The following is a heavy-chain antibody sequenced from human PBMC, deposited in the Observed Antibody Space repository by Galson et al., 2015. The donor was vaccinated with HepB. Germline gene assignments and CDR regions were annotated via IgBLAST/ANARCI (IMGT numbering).Heavy chain of an antibody. J-gene: IGHJ4*02. CDR1: GSTFTGYY. V-gene: IGHV1-2*02. CDR2: INPNSGGT. Sequence: SVTVSCKASGSTFTGYYMHWVRQAPGQGLEWMGWINPNSGGTNYAQKFQGRVTMTRDTSIGTAYMELSRLRSDDTAVYYCARDQGYDSSGYYHGWGQGTLVTVSS. CDR3: ARDQGYDSSGYYHG. D-gene: IGHD3-22*01.